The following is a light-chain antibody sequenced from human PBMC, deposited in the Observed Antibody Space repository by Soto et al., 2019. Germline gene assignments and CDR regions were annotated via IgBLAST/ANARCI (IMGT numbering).Light chain of an antibody. CDR1: QGINRN. V-gene: IGKV1-39*01. CDR3: QQSYSALWT. Sequence: DIQVTQSPSSLSASVGDRVIITCRASQGINRNLNWYQQKPGQAPKLLIYAASSLQSGVPTRFRGTASGTEFTLTITGLQPEDSASYYCQQSYSALWTFGQGTKVVIK. J-gene: IGKJ1*01. CDR2: AAS.